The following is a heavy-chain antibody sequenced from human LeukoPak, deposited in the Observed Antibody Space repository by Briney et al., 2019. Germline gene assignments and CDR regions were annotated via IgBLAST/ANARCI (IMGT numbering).Heavy chain of an antibody. V-gene: IGHV3-9*01. Sequence: GRSLRLSCAASRFTFDDYAMHWVRQAPGKGLEWVSGISWNSGSIGYADSVKGRFTISRDNAKNSLYLQMNSLRAEDTALYYCAKDSGAFDIWGQGTMVTVSS. CDR3: AKDSGAFDI. J-gene: IGHJ3*02. CDR1: RFTFDDYA. CDR2: ISWNSGSI.